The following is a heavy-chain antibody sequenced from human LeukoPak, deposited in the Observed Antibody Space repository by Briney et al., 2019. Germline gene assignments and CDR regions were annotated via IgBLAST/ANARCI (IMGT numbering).Heavy chain of an antibody. CDR3: ARITTEYRNKLSADY. CDR2: IFSNDEK. Sequence: ESGPTLVNPTETLTLTCTVSGFSLSNARMGGSWIRQPPGKALEWLAHIFSNDEKSYSTSLKSRITIYKDTSKRQVVLTMTNMDPVDTATYYSARITTEYRNKLSADYWGQGTLVTVSS. CDR1: GFSLSNARMG. J-gene: IGHJ4*02. D-gene: IGHD1/OR15-1a*01. V-gene: IGHV2-26*01.